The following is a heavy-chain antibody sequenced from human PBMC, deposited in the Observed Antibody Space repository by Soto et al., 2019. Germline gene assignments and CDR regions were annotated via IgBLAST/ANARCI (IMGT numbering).Heavy chain of an antibody. D-gene: IGHD2-2*03. CDR1: GYTFTSYA. CDR2: INAGNGNT. V-gene: IGHV1-3*01. CDR3: ARGGAMDIVAIRVRLQWLDYGMDV. Sequence: ASVKVSCKASGYTFTSYAMHWVRQAPGQRLEWMGWINAGNGNTKYSQKFQGRVTITRDTSASTAYMELSSLRSEDTAVYHCARGGAMDIVAIRVRLQWLDYGMDVWGQGTTVTVSS. J-gene: IGHJ6*02.